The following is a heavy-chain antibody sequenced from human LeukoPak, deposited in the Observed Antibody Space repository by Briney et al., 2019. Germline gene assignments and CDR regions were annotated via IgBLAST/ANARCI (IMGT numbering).Heavy chain of an antibody. J-gene: IGHJ5*02. CDR3: AATGGYSSSWYRSTRNNWFDP. CDR1: GYTLTSYY. V-gene: IGHV1-46*01. CDR2: INPSGGST. D-gene: IGHD6-13*01. Sequence: SVKVSCKASGYTLTSYYMHWVRQAPGQGLEWMGIINPSGGSTSYAQKFQGRVTMTRDTSTSTVYMELSSLRSEDTAVYYCAATGGYSSSWYRSTRNNWFDPWGQGTLVTVSS.